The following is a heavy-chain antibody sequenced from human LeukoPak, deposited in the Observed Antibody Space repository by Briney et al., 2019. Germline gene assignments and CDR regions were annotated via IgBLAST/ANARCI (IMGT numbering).Heavy chain of an antibody. V-gene: IGHV1-24*01. J-gene: IGHJ3*02. Sequence: ASVKVSCKVSGYTLTELSMHWVRQAPGKGLEWMGGFDPEDGETIYAHKFQGRVTMTEDTSTDTAYMELSSLRSEDTAVYYCCATRVGASLGAFDIWGQGTMVTVSS. CDR2: FDPEDGET. CDR3: CATRVGASLGAFDI. CDR1: GYTLTELS. D-gene: IGHD1-26*01.